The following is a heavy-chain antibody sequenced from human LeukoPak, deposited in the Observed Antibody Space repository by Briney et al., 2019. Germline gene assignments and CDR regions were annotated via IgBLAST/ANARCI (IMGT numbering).Heavy chain of an antibody. CDR2: ISYDGSNE. Sequence: GRSLRLSCAASGFTFSSYVMHWVRQAPGKGLEWVAIISYDGSNEYYADSVKGRFTISRDNSKNTLYLQMNSLRAEDTAVYYCAKGGGYDSSGYYYDYWGQGTLVTVSS. CDR1: GFTFSSYV. CDR3: AKGGGYDSSGYYYDY. J-gene: IGHJ4*02. V-gene: IGHV3-30*04. D-gene: IGHD3-22*01.